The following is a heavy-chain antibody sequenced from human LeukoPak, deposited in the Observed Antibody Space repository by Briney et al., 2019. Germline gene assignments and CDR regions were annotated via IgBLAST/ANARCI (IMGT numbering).Heavy chain of an antibody. CDR3: ARGRDSSGWYYIFDY. V-gene: IGHV4-4*02. CDR1: GGSISSSNW. CDR2: IYHSGST. D-gene: IGHD6-19*01. J-gene: IGHJ4*02. Sequence: SETLSLTCAVSGGSISSSNWWSWVRQPPGKGLEWIGEIYHSGSTNYNPSLKSRVTISVDKSKNQFSLKLSSVTAADTAVYYCARGRDSSGWYYIFDYWGQGTLVTVSS.